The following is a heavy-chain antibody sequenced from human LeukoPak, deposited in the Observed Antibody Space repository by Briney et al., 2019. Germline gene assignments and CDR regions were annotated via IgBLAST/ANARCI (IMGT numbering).Heavy chain of an antibody. J-gene: IGHJ4*02. CDR2: INPNSGGT. V-gene: IGHV1-2*02. CDR3: ARDLSVGATTSDY. D-gene: IGHD1-26*01. Sequence: GASVKASCKASGYTFTGYYMHWVRQAPGQGLEWMGWINPNSGGTNYAQKFQGRVTMTRDTSISTAYMELSRLRSDDTAVYYCARDLSVGATTSDYWGQGTLVTVSS. CDR1: GYTFTGYY.